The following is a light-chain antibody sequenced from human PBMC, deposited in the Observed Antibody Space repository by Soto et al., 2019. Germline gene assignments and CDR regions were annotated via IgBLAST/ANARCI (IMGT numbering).Light chain of an antibody. CDR1: QSVSSY. Sequence: EIVLTQSPATLSLSPGERATLSCRASQSVSSYLAWYQQKPGQAPRLHIYDASNRATGIPARFSGSGSGTDITLTISSLEPEDFAVYYCQQRSNWPPIFTFGPGTKVDIK. CDR3: QQRSNWPPIFT. V-gene: IGKV3-11*01. CDR2: DAS. J-gene: IGKJ3*01.